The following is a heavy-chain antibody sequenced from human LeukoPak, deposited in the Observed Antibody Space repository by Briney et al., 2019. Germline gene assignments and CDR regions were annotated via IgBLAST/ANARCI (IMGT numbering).Heavy chain of an antibody. CDR3: ARGYSSGWYRGSHWFDP. CDR1: GGSFSGYY. V-gene: IGHV4-34*01. CDR2: INHSGGT. Sequence: PSETLSLTCAVYGGSFSGYYWSWIRQPPGEGLEWIGEINHSGGTNYNPSLKSRVTTSVDTSKNQFSLKLSSVTAADTAVYYCARGYSSGWYRGSHWFDPWGQGILVTVSS. J-gene: IGHJ5*02. D-gene: IGHD6-19*01.